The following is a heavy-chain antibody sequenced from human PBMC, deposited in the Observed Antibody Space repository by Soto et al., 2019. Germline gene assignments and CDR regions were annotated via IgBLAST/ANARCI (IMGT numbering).Heavy chain of an antibody. J-gene: IGHJ6*02. V-gene: IGHV1-69*01. CDR1: GGTFSSYA. D-gene: IGHD2-15*01. Sequence: QVQLVQSGAEVKKPGSSVKVSCKASGGTFSSYAISWVRQAPGQGLEWMGGIIPIFGTANYAQKFQGRVTITADESTSTAYMELSSLRSEDTAVYYCARDDCSGGSCSVHYYYGMDVWGQGTTVTVSS. CDR2: IIPIFGTA. CDR3: ARDDCSGGSCSVHYYYGMDV.